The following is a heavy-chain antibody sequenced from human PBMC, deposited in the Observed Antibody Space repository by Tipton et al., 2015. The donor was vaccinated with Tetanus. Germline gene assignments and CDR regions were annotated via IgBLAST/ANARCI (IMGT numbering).Heavy chain of an antibody. D-gene: IGHD2-8*02. Sequence: TLSLTCSVSGGYISSDAHYWSWIRQPPGKGLEWLGYISHSGTTNYNPSLKSRVAMSMETSRNQFSLTLNSVTVADTAVYYCARVLRYSTTGGWDDAFDIWGQGTMVTVSS. CDR2: ISHSGTT. CDR3: ARVLRYSTTGGWDDAFDI. V-gene: IGHV4-61*08. CDR1: GGYISSDAHY. J-gene: IGHJ3*02.